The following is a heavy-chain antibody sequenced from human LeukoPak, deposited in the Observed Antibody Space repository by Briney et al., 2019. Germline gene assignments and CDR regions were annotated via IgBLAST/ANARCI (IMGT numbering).Heavy chain of an antibody. CDR3: AHGPVAGLDFDY. V-gene: IGHV1-46*01. J-gene: IGHJ4*02. D-gene: IGHD6-19*01. Sequence: GASVKVSCKASGYTFTSYYMHWVRQAPGQGLEWMGIINPRGGSTSYAQKFQGRVTMTRDTSTSTVYMELSSLRSEDTAVYYCAHGPVAGLDFDYWGQGTLVTVSS. CDR1: GYTFTSYY. CDR2: INPRGGST.